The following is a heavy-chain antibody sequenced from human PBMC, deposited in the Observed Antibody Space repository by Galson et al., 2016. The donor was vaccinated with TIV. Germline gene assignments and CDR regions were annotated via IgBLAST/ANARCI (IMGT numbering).Heavy chain of an antibody. CDR1: GFTFDDYA. Sequence: SLRLSCAASGFTFDDYAMHWVRQAPGKGLEWVSGISWNSAYIAYADSVKGRFTISRDSAKNSLYLQMNSLRAEDTAVYYCARDLSRSVALYDSSVYGMAVWGQGTTVTVSS. V-gene: IGHV3-9*01. CDR3: ARDLSRSVALYDSSVYGMAV. D-gene: IGHD3-22*01. CDR2: ISWNSAYI. J-gene: IGHJ6*01.